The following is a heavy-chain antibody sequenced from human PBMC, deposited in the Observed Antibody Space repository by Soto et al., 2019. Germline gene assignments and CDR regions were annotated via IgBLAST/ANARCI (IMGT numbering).Heavy chain of an antibody. CDR1: GFTFSSYA. V-gene: IGHV3-20*04. J-gene: IGHJ4*02. Sequence: GGSLRLSCAASGFTFSSYAMHWVRQAPGKGLEWVSGVNWNGGSTGYADSVKGRFTISRDNAKNSLYLQMNSLRAEDTAFYYCVRGASLNFDYWGQGTLVTVSS. D-gene: IGHD1-26*01. CDR2: VNWNGGST. CDR3: VRGASLNFDY.